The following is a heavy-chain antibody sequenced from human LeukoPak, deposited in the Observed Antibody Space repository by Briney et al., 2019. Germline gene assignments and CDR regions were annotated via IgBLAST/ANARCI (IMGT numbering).Heavy chain of an antibody. Sequence: GESLKISCTGSEYTFSSYWIGWVRQMPGRGLEWMGIIYPGDSDTRYSPSFQGQVTTSADKSISTAYLQWSSLRASDTAFYYCARLGLGRFCSGGSCYASEADYWGQGTLVTVSS. D-gene: IGHD2-15*01. CDR2: IYPGDSDT. V-gene: IGHV5-51*01. CDR1: EYTFSSYW. CDR3: ARLGLGRFCSGGSCYASEADY. J-gene: IGHJ4*02.